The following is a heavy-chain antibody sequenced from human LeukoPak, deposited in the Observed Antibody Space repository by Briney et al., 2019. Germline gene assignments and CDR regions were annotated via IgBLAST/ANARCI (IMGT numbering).Heavy chain of an antibody. D-gene: IGHD3-22*01. CDR2: IYYDGSHK. Sequence: GGSLILSCTASGFTFSSYGMHWVRQAPGKGLEWVAVIYYDGSHKYYADSAKGRFTISRDNSKNTLYLQLNSLRAEDTAVYYCARSYYYDSSHSVDYWGQGTLVTVSS. CDR1: GFTFSSYG. CDR3: ARSYYYDSSHSVDY. V-gene: IGHV3-33*01. J-gene: IGHJ4*02.